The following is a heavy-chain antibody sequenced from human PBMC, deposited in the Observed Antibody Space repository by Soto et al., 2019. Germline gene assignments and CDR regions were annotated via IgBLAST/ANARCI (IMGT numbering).Heavy chain of an antibody. D-gene: IGHD2-8*01. CDR3: AKARCTTSNCYVLDY. CDR1: GFSFSTYT. J-gene: IGHJ4*02. V-gene: IGHV3-23*01. Sequence: GGSLRLSCAASGFSFSTYTMSWVRRAPGKGLEWVSAISGSGGSPSYADSVQGRFTISRDNPKKTLYLQMNSLRAEDTAVYYCAKARCTTSNCYVLDYWGQGTLVTVSS. CDR2: ISGSGGSP.